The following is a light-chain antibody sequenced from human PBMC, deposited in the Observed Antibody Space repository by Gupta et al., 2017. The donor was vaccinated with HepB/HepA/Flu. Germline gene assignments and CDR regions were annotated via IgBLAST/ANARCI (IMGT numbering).Light chain of an antibody. CDR1: QSVLYSPNNKNY. Sequence: DIVMTQSSDSLAVSLGERATINCKSSQSVLYSPNNKNYLAGYQQKPGQPPKLLIYWASTRESGVPDRFSGSGSGTDFTLTISSLQAEDVALYYCQQYDSFPLTFGGGTKVEIK. CDR3: QQYDSFPLT. CDR2: WAS. V-gene: IGKV4-1*01. J-gene: IGKJ4*01.